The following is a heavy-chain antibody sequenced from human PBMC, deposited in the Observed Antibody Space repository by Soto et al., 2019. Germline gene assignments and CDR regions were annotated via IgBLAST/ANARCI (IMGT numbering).Heavy chain of an antibody. V-gene: IGHV4-39*01. CDR1: GGSISSSSYY. D-gene: IGHD3-9*01. Sequence: SETLSLTCTVSGGSISSSSYYWGWIRQPPGKGLEWIGSIYYSGSTYYNPSLKSRVTISVDTSKNQFSLKLSSVTAADTAVYYCARTLRYFDWLLKGREYYFDYWGQGTLVTVSS. CDR2: IYYSGST. J-gene: IGHJ4*02. CDR3: ARTLRYFDWLLKGREYYFDY.